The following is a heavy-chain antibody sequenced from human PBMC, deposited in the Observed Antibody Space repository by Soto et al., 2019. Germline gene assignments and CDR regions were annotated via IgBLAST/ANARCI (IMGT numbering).Heavy chain of an antibody. CDR2: IYYSGST. CDR3: ARLRRYSSSSPYYYYYYMDV. D-gene: IGHD6-6*01. CDR1: GGSISSSSYY. V-gene: IGHV4-39*01. J-gene: IGHJ6*03. Sequence: SETLSLTCTVSGGSISSSSYYWGWIRQPPGKGLEWIGSIYYSGSTYYNPSLKSRVTISVDTSKNQFSLKLSSVTAADTAVYYCARLRRYSSSSPYYYYYYMDVWGKGTKVTVSS.